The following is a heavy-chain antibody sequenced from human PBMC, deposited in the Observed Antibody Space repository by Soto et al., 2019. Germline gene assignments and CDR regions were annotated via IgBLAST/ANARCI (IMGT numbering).Heavy chain of an antibody. J-gene: IGHJ6*02. Sequence: EVQLVESGGGLVQPGRSLRLSCGASGFTFDDYAMHWVRQAPGKGLEWVSGISWNSARIDYADSVKGRFTVSRDNAKNSLYLQMNSMRAVDTAMYFCAKDILFGETSYFYGMDVWGQGTTVTVSS. D-gene: IGHD3-10*01. CDR3: AKDILFGETSYFYGMDV. CDR2: ISWNSARI. V-gene: IGHV3-9*01. CDR1: GFTFDDYA.